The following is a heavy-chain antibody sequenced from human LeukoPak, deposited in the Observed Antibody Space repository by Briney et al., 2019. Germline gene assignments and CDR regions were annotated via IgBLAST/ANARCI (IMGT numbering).Heavy chain of an antibody. V-gene: IGHV3-30-3*01. CDR3: ASDLSDYFDY. CDR2: ISYDGSNK. Sequence: GRSLRLSCAASGFTFSSYAMHWVRQAPGKGLEWVAVISYDGSNKYYADSVKGRFTISRDNSKNTLYLQMNSLRAEDTAVYYCASDLSDYFDYWGQGTLVTVSS. CDR1: GFTFSSYA. J-gene: IGHJ4*02.